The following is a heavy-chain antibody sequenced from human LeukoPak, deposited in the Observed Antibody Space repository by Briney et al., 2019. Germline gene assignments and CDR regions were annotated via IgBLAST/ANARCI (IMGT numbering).Heavy chain of an antibody. Sequence: ASVKVSCKASGYTFTSYGISWVRQAPGQGLEWVGWISAYNGNTNYAQKLQGRVTMTTDTSASTAYMELRSLRSDDTAVYYCARAGRWFGESNFDYWGQGTLVTVSS. CDR3: ARAGRWFGESNFDY. D-gene: IGHD3-10*01. CDR2: ISAYNGNT. CDR1: GYTFTSYG. J-gene: IGHJ4*02. V-gene: IGHV1-18*04.